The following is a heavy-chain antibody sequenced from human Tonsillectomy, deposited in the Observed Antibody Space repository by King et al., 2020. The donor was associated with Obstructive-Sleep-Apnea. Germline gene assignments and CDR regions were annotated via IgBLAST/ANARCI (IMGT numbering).Heavy chain of an antibody. CDR3: AKDGGPLEY. J-gene: IGHJ4*02. V-gene: IGHV3-30*14. CDR2: IAFDGIEQ. CDR1: GFTFSGSA. D-gene: IGHD3-3*01. Sequence: VQLVESGGGVVQPGRSLRLSCAASGFTFSGSAMHWVRQAQGKGLEWVAAIAFDGIEQKYGDSLKCRFTISRDNSKNILYLQMNSLRPEDTAVDFCAKDGGPLEYWGQGTLVTVSS.